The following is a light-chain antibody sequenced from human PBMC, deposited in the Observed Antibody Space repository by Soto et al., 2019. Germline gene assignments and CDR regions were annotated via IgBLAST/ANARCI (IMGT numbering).Light chain of an antibody. J-gene: IGKJ5*01. V-gene: IGKV1-12*01. CDR2: AAS. Sequence: DIQMTQSPSFVSASVGDRVTITCRASQGISNRLAWYQQKPGKAPELLIHAASSLQSGVPSRFSGSGSGTDFTLTISSLQPEDFADYYCQQANSFPITFGQGTRLEMK. CDR3: QQANSFPIT. CDR1: QGISNR.